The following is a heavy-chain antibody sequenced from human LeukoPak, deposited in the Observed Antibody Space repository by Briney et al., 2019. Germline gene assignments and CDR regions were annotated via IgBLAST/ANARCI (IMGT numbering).Heavy chain of an antibody. CDR1: GGSISSSSYY. J-gene: IGHJ3*02. CDR3: ARDRKYYYDSSGYTDAFDI. D-gene: IGHD3-22*01. CDR2: IYYSGST. Sequence: SETLSLTCTVSGGSISSSSYYWGWIRQPPGTGLEWIGSIYYSGSTYYNPSLKSRVTISVDMSKNQFSLKLSSVTAADTAVYYCARDRKYYYDSSGYTDAFDIWGQGTMVTVSS. V-gene: IGHV4-39*07.